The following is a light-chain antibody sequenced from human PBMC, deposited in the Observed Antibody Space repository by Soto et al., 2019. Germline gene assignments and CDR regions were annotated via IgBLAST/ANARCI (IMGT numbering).Light chain of an antibody. V-gene: IGKV1-8*01. Sequence: AIRMTQSPSSFSASTGDRVSITCRATQDIGTYLAWYQQIPGKAPKLLIYDASTLQTGVPSRFSGSGSGTDFTLTISYLQSEDFGTYYCQQFYNYPRTFGQGTNVDI. CDR2: DAS. J-gene: IGKJ1*01. CDR3: QQFYNYPRT. CDR1: QDIGTY.